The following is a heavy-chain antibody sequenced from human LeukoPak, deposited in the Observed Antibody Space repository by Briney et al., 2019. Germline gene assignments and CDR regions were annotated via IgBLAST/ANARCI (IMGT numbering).Heavy chain of an antibody. Sequence: SETLSLTCTVSGGSVSSSSYYWGWIRQSPGKGLEWIGSISYSGTNYNNPSLKSRVSISIDTSKNQFSVKLTSVTAADTAMYYCASLGTLRSWGQGTLVTASS. CDR1: GGSVSSSSYY. J-gene: IGHJ5*02. V-gene: IGHV4-39*01. CDR3: ASLGTLRS. CDR2: ISYSGTN. D-gene: IGHD7-27*01.